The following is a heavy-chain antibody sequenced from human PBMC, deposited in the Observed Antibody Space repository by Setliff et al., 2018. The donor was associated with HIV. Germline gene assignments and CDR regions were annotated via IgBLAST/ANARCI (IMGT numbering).Heavy chain of an antibody. V-gene: IGHV4-31*01. J-gene: IGHJ3*02. CDR3: ARASAERSSVRGLGIAFEI. CDR1: GGSISSGVFY. D-gene: IGHD3-10*01. CDR2: IHYSGST. Sequence: TSETLSLTCNVSGGSISSGVFYWNWVRQHPGKGLEWIGYIHYSGSTYYNPSLKSPVSMSVDTSKNQFPLNVSSVTAADTAVYYCARASAERSSVRGLGIAFEIWGHGTMVTVSS.